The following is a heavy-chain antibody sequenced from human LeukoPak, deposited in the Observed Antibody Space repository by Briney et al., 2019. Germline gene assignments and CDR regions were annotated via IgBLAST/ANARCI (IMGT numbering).Heavy chain of an antibody. J-gene: IGHJ4*02. CDR3: ARERVDSSGWYSYYFDY. D-gene: IGHD6-19*01. V-gene: IGHV3-53*01. Sequence: GGSLRLSCAASGFTFSSYEMNWVRQAPGKGLEWVSVIYSGGSTYYADSVKGRFTISRDNSKNTLYLQMNSLRAEDTAVYYCARERVDSSGWYSYYFDYWGQGTLVTVSS. CDR2: IYSGGST. CDR1: GFTFSSYE.